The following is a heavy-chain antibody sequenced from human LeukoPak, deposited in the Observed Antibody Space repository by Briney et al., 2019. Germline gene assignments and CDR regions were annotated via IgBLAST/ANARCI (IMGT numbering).Heavy chain of an antibody. CDR3: ARGGVTTLVWFDP. Sequence: SETLSLTCAVYGGSFSGYYWSWIRQPPGKGLEWIGEISHSGSTNYNPSLKSRVTISVDTSKNQFSLKLSFVTAADTAVYYCARGGVTTLVWFDPWGQGTLVTVSS. V-gene: IGHV4-34*01. D-gene: IGHD4-11*01. J-gene: IGHJ5*02. CDR1: GGSFSGYY. CDR2: ISHSGST.